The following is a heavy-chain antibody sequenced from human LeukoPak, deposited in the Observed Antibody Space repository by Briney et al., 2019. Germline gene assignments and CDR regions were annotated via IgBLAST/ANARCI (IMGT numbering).Heavy chain of an antibody. CDR2: VNTDGSTI. Sequence: GGSLRLSCAASGFTFSSYWMHWFSQAPGKGLVWVSRVNTDGSTISYADSVKGRFTISRDNAKSTLYLQMNSLRVEDTAVYYCARDLYSSGDYWGQGTLVSVSS. CDR3: ARDLYSSGDY. CDR1: GFTFSSYW. J-gene: IGHJ4*02. V-gene: IGHV3-74*01. D-gene: IGHD3-22*01.